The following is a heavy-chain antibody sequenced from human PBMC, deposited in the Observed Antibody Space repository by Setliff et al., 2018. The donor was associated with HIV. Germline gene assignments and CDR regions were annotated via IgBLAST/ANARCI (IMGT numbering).Heavy chain of an antibody. V-gene: IGHV4-61*02. CDR2: IYTSGST. J-gene: IGHJ3*02. D-gene: IGHD2-2*01. CDR1: GGSISSGSYY. CDR3: ARVFMPRGGAFDI. Sequence: SETLSLTCTVSGGSISSGSYYWSWIRQPAGKGLEWIGRIYTSGSTNYNPSLKSRVTIPVDTSKNQFSLRLNSVTAADTAVYYCARVFMPRGGAFDIWGQGTMVTVSS.